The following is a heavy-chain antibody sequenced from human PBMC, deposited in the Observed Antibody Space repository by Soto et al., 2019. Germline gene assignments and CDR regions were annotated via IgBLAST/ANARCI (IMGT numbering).Heavy chain of an antibody. CDR3: ARRYGYSFDY. Sequence: QVQLQESGPGLVKPSETLSLTCTVSGGSISSYYWSWIRQPPGKGLEWIGYIYYSGSTNYNPSLKSRVTISVDTSKNQFSLKLSSVTAADTVVYYCARRYGYSFDYWGQGTLVTFSS. V-gene: IGHV4-59*08. J-gene: IGHJ4*02. CDR2: IYYSGST. CDR1: GGSISSYY. D-gene: IGHD1-1*01.